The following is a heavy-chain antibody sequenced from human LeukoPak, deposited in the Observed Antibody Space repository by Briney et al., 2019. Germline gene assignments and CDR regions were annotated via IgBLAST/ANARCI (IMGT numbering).Heavy chain of an antibody. CDR3: AKDTGRISGKYYFDY. CDR1: GFTFGDYS. CDR2: VCYDGSNN. V-gene: IGHV3-30*02. J-gene: IGHJ4*02. Sequence: GGSLRLSCAASGFTFGDYSIHWVRQAPGKGLEWVGFVCYDGSNNDHGDSVKGRFTISRANSRSTAYLQMNSLRPGDTAMYYCAKDTGRISGKYYFDYWGQGAQVTVPS. D-gene: IGHD3-3*02.